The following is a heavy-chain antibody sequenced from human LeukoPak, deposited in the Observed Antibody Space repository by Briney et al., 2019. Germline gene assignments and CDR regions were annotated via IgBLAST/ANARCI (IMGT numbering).Heavy chain of an antibody. CDR1: DDSISDYY. Sequence: PSETLSLTCTVSDDSISDYYRGWIRQPPGKGLEWIGYFYNSGRTTYNPSLKSRVTISADTSKNHFSLKLNSVTTADTAVYYCTRGAGWLIDYWGQGILVTVSS. J-gene: IGHJ4*02. D-gene: IGHD3-16*01. V-gene: IGHV4-59*01. CDR2: FYNSGRT. CDR3: TRGAGWLIDY.